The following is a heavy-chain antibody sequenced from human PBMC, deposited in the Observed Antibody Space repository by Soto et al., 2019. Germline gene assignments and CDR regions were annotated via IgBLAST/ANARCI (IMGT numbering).Heavy chain of an antibody. J-gene: IGHJ6*02. V-gene: IGHV1-8*01. CDR2: MNPNSGNT. CDR3: ARQNFEYSSLDYYYYGMDV. CDR1: GYTFTSYD. Sequence: QVQLVQSGAEVKKPGASVKVSCKAYGYTFTSYDINWVRQATGQGLEWMGWMNPNSGNTGYAQKFQGRVTMTRNTSISTAYMELSSLRSEDTAVFYCARQNFEYSSLDYYYYGMDVWGQGTTVTVSS. D-gene: IGHD6-6*01.